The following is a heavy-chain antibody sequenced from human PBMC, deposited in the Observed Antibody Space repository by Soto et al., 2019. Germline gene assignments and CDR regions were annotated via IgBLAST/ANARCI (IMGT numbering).Heavy chain of an antibody. Sequence: GGSLRLSCAVYEFTLSNYWMTWVRQAPGKGLERVANINRDGSEKYYVDSVKGRFTISRDNANNSLYLQMNSLRAEATAIYYCARDLDPVTMVRGGFDAFDVWGQGTMVTVS. CDR2: INRDGSEK. J-gene: IGHJ3*01. CDR3: ARDLDPVTMVRGGFDAFDV. CDR1: EFTLSNYW. D-gene: IGHD3-10*01. V-gene: IGHV3-7*01.